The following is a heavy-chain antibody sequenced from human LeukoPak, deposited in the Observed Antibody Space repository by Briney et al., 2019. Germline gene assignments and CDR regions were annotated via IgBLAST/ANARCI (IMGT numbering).Heavy chain of an antibody. V-gene: IGHV1-18*01. J-gene: IGHJ4*02. Sequence: ASVKVSCKASGYTFNSYGISWVRQAPGQGLEWVGWIFTYNGDTKYEKKFQGRVTMTTDSSTHTVYLELSSLRSDDTAVYYCARGKEREPFDFWGQGTLVTVSS. CDR2: IFTYNGDT. CDR1: GYTFNSYG. D-gene: IGHD1-1*01. CDR3: ARGKEREPFDF.